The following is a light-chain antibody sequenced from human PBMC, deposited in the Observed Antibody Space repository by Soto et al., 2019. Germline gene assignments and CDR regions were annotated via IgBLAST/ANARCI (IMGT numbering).Light chain of an antibody. V-gene: IGKV1D-12*01. CDR3: QQANNFPFT. Sequence: DIQMTQSPSSVSASVGDSVTFTCRASQDINTWLAWYQQKPGKAPKILIYAASNLQRGVPSRFSGSGSGTDFTLTISSLQPEDFATYYCQQANNFPFTFGPGTKVDIK. CDR1: QDINTW. CDR2: AAS. J-gene: IGKJ3*01.